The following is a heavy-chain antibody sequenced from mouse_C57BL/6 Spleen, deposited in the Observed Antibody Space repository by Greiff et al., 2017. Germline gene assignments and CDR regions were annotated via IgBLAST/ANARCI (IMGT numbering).Heavy chain of an antibody. CDR2: INPNNGGT. Sequence: VQLQQSGPEPVKPGASVKMSCKASGYTFTDYNMHWVKQSHGKSLEWIGYINPNNGGTSYNQKFKGKATLTVNKSSSTAYMELRSLTSEDSAVYYCARGYYGSSSWFAYWGQGTLVTVSA. V-gene: IGHV1-22*01. CDR1: GYTFTDYN. D-gene: IGHD1-1*01. J-gene: IGHJ3*01. CDR3: ARGYYGSSSWFAY.